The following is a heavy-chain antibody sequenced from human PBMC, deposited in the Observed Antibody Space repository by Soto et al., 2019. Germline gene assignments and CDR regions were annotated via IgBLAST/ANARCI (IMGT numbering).Heavy chain of an antibody. J-gene: IGHJ3*02. D-gene: IGHD3-16*01. V-gene: IGHV1-69*13. CDR1: GGTFSSYA. CDR2: IIPIFGTA. CDR3: ARGRGARDAFDI. Sequence: ASVKVSCKASGGTFSSYAISWVRQAPGQGLEWMGGIIPIFGTANYAQKFQGRVTITADESTSTAYMELSSLRSEDTAVYYGARGRGARDAFDIWGQGTMVTVSS.